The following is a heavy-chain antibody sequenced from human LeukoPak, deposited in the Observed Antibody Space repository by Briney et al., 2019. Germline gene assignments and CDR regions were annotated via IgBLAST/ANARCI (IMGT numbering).Heavy chain of an antibody. CDR3: ARGIYDFWSGYYNGVFDY. CDR2: IYYSGST. V-gene: IGHV4-59*01. CDR1: GGSISSYY. J-gene: IGHJ4*02. D-gene: IGHD3-3*01. Sequence: SETLSLTCTVSGGSISSYYWSWIRQPPGKGLEWIGYIYYSGSTNYNPSLKSRVTISVDTSKNQFSLKLSSVTAADTAVYYCARGIYDFWSGYYNGVFDYWGQGTLVTVSS.